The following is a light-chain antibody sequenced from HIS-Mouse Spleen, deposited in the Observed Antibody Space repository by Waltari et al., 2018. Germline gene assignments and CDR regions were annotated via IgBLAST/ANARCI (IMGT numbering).Light chain of an antibody. Sequence: QSALTQPRSVSGSPGQSVTISCTGTSSDVGGYNYDSWYQQHPGKAPKPMIYDVSKRPSGVPDRFSGSKSGNTASLTISGLQAEDEADYYCCSYAGSYTVFGGGTKLTVL. CDR2: DVS. CDR3: CSYAGSYTV. J-gene: IGLJ3*02. CDR1: SSDVGGYNY. V-gene: IGLV2-11*01.